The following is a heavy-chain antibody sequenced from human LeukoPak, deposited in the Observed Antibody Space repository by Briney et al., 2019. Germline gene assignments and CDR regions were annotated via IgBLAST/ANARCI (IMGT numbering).Heavy chain of an antibody. V-gene: IGHV4-59*08. Sequence: PSETLSLTCTVSGGSISSYDGSWIRQPPGKGLEWIGYIYYSVSTNYNPSLKSRVTISVDTSKNQFSLKLSSVTAADTAVYYCARHDRGYSSSWPLDYWGQGTLVTVSS. J-gene: IGHJ4*02. D-gene: IGHD6-13*01. CDR1: GGSISSYD. CDR3: ARHDRGYSSSWPLDY. CDR2: IYYSVST.